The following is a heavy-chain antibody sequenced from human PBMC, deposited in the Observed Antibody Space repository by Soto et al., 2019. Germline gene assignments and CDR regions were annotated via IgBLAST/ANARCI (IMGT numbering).Heavy chain of an antibody. CDR3: AREYGYCSGGSCYSHKGAFDI. D-gene: IGHD2-15*01. CDR1: GFTFSDYY. J-gene: IGHJ3*02. Sequence: GGSLRLSCAASGFTFSDYYMSWIRQAPGKGLEWVSYISSSGSTIYYADSVKGRFTISRDNAKNSLYLQMNSLRAEDTAVYYCAREYGYCSGGSCYSHKGAFDIWGQGTMVTVSS. V-gene: IGHV3-11*01. CDR2: ISSSGSTI.